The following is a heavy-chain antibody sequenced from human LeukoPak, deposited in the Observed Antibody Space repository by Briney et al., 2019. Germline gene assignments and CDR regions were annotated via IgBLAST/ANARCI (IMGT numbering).Heavy chain of an antibody. J-gene: IGHJ4*02. V-gene: IGHV3-74*01. CDR1: GNYL. D-gene: IGHD2-2*01. CDR2: INSDGSWT. CDR3: VSFYETH. Sequence: GGSLRLSCAASGNYLMHWVRQAPGKGLVWDSHINSDGSWTGYADSVKGRFTISKDNAKNTVYLQMNNLRAEDTAVYYCVSFYETHWGRGTLVTVSS.